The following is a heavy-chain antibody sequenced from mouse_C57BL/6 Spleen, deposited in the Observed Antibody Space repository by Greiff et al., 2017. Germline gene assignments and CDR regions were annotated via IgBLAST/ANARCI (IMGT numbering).Heavy chain of an antibody. CDR1: GYTFTSYW. Sequence: QVQLQQPGAELVMPGASVKLSCKASGYTFTSYWMHWVKQRPGQGLEWIGEIDPSDSYTNYNKKFKGKSTLTVDKSSSTAYMQLSSLTSEDSAVYYCARPTSYYAMDYWGQGTSVTVSS. CDR3: ARPTSYYAMDY. CDR2: IDPSDSYT. V-gene: IGHV1-69*01. J-gene: IGHJ4*01.